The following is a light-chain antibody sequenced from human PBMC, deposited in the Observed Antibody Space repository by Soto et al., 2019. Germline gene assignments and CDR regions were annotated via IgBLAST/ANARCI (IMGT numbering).Light chain of an antibody. Sequence: QSALTQPASVSGSPGQSITISCTGTSSDVGSYNLVSWYQQHPGKAPKLMLYEGSKRLSGVSNRFSGSKSDNTASLTISGLQAEDEAYYNCYTYAGSSTWVFGGGTKVTVL. CDR2: EGS. V-gene: IGLV2-23*01. CDR3: YTYAGSSTWV. J-gene: IGLJ3*02. CDR1: SSDVGSYNL.